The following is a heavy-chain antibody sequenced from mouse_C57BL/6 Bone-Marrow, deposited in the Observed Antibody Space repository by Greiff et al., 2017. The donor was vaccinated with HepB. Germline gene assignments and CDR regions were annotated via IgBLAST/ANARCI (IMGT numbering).Heavy chain of an antibody. J-gene: IGHJ4*01. CDR1: GYTFTSYG. Sequence: VKLMESGAELARPGASVKLSCKASGYTFTSYGISWVKQRTGQGLEWIGEIYPRSGNTYYNEKFKGKATLTADKSSSTAYMELRSLTSEDSAVYFCAKGAMDYWGQGTSVTVSS. V-gene: IGHV1-81*01. CDR3: AKGAMDY. CDR2: IYPRSGNT.